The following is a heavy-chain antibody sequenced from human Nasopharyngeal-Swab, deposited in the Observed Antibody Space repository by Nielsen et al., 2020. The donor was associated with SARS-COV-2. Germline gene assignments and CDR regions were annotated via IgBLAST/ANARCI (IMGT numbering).Heavy chain of an antibody. Sequence: GESLKISCAASGFIFSSYWMSWVRQAPGKGLEWVANIKQDGSEKYYVDSVKGRFTISRDNAKNSLYLQMNSLRAEDTAVYYCARDRDYAGAFDIWGQGTMVTVSS. V-gene: IGHV3-7*01. CDR2: IKQDGSEK. CDR3: ARDRDYAGAFDI. J-gene: IGHJ3*02. D-gene: IGHD2-2*01. CDR1: GFIFSSYW.